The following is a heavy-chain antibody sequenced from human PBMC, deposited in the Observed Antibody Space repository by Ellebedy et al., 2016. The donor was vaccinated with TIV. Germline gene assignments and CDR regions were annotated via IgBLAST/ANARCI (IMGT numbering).Heavy chain of an antibody. J-gene: IGHJ4*02. CDR3: AREVSRTAVDDY. D-gene: IGHD6-19*01. CDR1: GYTFTSYY. CDR2: INPSGGST. V-gene: IGHV1-46*01. Sequence: ASVKVSXXASGYTFTSYYMHWVRQAPGQGLEWMGIINPSGGSTSYAQKFQGRVTMTRDTSTSTVYMELSSLRSEDTAVYYCAREVSRTAVDDYWGQGTLVTVSS.